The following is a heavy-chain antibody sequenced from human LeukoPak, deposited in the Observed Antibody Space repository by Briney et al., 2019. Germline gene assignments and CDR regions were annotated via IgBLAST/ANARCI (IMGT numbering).Heavy chain of an antibody. V-gene: IGHV4-4*02. CDR2: IYHSGST. Sequence: PSETLSLTCAVSGGSISSSNWWSWVRQPPGKGLEWIGEIYHSGSTNYNPSLKSRVTISVDTSKNQFSLKLSSVTAADTAVYYCARASSGSYQFDYWGQGTLVTVSS. CDR3: ARASSGSYQFDY. J-gene: IGHJ4*02. CDR1: GGSISSSNW. D-gene: IGHD3-10*01.